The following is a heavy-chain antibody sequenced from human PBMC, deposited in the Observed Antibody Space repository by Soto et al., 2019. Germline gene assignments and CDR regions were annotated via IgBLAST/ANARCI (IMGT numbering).Heavy chain of an antibody. V-gene: IGHV1-2*02. D-gene: IGHD5-18*01. CDR3: ARDASEKFRNSYHNDY. J-gene: IGHJ4*02. CDR2: INPNSGGT. CDR1: GYTFTGYY. Sequence: RASVKVSCKASGYTFTGYYMHWVRQAPGQGLEWMGWINPNSGGTNYAQKFQDRVTMTRDTSISITYMELIRLSSDDTAVYYCARDASEKFRNSYHNDYSGQGTLVTVSS.